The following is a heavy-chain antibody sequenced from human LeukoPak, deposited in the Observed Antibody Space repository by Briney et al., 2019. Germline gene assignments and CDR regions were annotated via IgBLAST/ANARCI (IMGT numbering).Heavy chain of an antibody. Sequence: PSETLSLTCTVSGGSISSSSYYWGWIRQPPGKGLEWIGSIYYSGSTYYNPSLKSRVTISVDTSKNQFSLKLSSVTAADTAVYYCARVGQQQLVCYWGQGTLVTVSS. CDR3: ARVGQQQLVCY. D-gene: IGHD6-13*01. CDR1: GGSISSSSYY. J-gene: IGHJ4*02. CDR2: IYYSGST. V-gene: IGHV4-39*07.